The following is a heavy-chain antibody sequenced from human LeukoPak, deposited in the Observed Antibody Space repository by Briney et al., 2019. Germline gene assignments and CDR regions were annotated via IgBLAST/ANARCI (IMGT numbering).Heavy chain of an antibody. D-gene: IGHD3-10*01. CDR1: GYTFTVYY. CDR3: ARGAGSGSLAYDYGMDV. CDR2: INPDSGDT. Sequence: ASVKVSCKASGYTFTVYYMHWVRRAPGQGLESMGWINPDSGDTNYEQKFQGRVTMTRDTSIGTAYMELSRLRSDDTALYYCARGAGSGSLAYDYGMDVWGQGTTVTVSS. V-gene: IGHV1-2*02. J-gene: IGHJ6*02.